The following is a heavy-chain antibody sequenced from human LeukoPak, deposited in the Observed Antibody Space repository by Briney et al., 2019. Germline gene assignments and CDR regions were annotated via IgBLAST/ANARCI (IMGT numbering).Heavy chain of an antibody. V-gene: IGHV3-13*01. Sequence: GGSLRFSCAASALTFSTYDMDWVRQAPGKGLEWVSGIGTAGDTFSPGSVKGRFTVSRENAKNFLYLEMNSLRGGDTAVYYGAREPSSSTYGYDWYLDLWGRGTLVTVSS. CDR3: AREPSSSTYGYDWYLDL. CDR1: ALTFSTYD. D-gene: IGHD2-2*01. CDR2: IGTAGDT. J-gene: IGHJ2*01.